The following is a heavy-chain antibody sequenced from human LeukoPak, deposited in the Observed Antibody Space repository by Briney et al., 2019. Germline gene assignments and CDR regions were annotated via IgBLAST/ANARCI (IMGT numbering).Heavy chain of an antibody. Sequence: SQTLSLTCTVSGGSISSGGYYWSWIRQHPGKGLEWIGYIYYSGSTYYNPSLKSRVTISVDTSKNQSSLKLSSVTAADTAVYYCARMDVVPAAGISGMDVWGKGTTVTVSS. V-gene: IGHV4-31*03. CDR2: IYYSGST. J-gene: IGHJ6*04. CDR3: ARMDVVPAAGISGMDV. D-gene: IGHD2-2*01. CDR1: GGSISSGGYY.